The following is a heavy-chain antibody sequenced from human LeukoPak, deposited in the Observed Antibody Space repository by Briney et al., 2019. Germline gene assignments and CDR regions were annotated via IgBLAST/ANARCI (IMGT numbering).Heavy chain of an antibody. Sequence: SDTLSLTCTVSGASISSSSSYWGWIRQPPGKGLEWLGNIYSRGNTYYNPSLKSRVTKSVDTPKHRFSLKLSSVTAADTAVYYCARIEYSSSIDYWGQGILVTDSS. D-gene: IGHD6-6*01. J-gene: IGHJ4*02. V-gene: IGHV4-39*07. CDR1: GASISSSSSY. CDR2: IYSRGNT. CDR3: ARIEYSSSIDY.